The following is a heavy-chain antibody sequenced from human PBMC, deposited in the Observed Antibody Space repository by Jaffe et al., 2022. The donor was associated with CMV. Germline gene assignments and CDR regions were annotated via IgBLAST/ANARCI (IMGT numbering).Heavy chain of an antibody. CDR2: VGGSDGRT. J-gene: IGHJ4*02. CDR1: GFTFGSYA. V-gene: IGHV3-23*04. Sequence: EVQLVESGGGLVQDGGSLRLSCAASGFTFGSYAMTWVRQAPGKGLEWVSAVGGSDGRTYYADSVKGRFTISRDNSNNAMYLQMRSLRADDTAVYYCARGVNSADSSGFAFGHWGQGIVVAVSS. D-gene: IGHD3-22*01. CDR3: ARGVNSADSSGFAFGH.